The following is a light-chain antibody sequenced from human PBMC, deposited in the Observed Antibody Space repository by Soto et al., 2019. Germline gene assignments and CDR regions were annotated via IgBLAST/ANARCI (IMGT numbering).Light chain of an antibody. Sequence: ETVMTQSPATLSVSPGERATLSCRTSQSVSSNLAWYQKKPGQAPRLLIYGASTRATNIPARFSGSGSGTEFTLTISSLQSEDFAVYYCQQYNNWPPWTFGQGTKVDIK. V-gene: IGKV3D-15*01. CDR2: GAS. CDR3: QQYNNWPPWT. CDR1: QSVSSN. J-gene: IGKJ1*01.